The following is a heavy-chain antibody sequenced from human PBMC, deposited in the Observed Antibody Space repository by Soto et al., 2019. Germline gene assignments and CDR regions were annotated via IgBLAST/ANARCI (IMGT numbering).Heavy chain of an antibody. J-gene: IGHJ6*02. CDR2: ISPRSDYI. CDR1: GFDFSDFS. V-gene: IGHV3-21*01. CDR3: AREKRHNLLAGRFGMDV. Sequence: DVQLVESGGGLVKPGGSLRLSCVVSGFDFSDFSINWVRQAPGKGLEWVSSISPRSDYIYYADSLKGRFTVSRDNSKKALSLQMHSLRADDTAVYYCAREKRHNLLAGRFGMDVWGQGTTVSVSS. D-gene: IGHD3-3*02.